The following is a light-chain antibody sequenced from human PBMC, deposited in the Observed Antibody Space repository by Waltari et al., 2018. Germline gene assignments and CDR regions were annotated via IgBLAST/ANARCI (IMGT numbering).Light chain of an antibody. V-gene: IGKV1-16*01. Sequence: DIQMTQSPSSLSASVGDTVTITCRASQGISSYLAWYQQKPGKAPKRLIYGASTLHTGGPSRLSGSGSGTDFTLTISSLQPEDCATYYWKKYNSHPYSWGQGTKVEIK. CDR2: GAS. CDR3: KKYNSHPYS. CDR1: QGISSY. J-gene: IGKJ2*03.